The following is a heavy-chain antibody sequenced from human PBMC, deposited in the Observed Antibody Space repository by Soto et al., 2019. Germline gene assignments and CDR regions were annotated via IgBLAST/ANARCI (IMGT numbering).Heavy chain of an antibody. CDR3: ARDGSYDPGVGNWFDP. CDR1: GFTFSSYS. CDR2: ISSSSSTI. J-gene: IGHJ5*02. Sequence: GGSLRLSCAASGFTFSSYSMNWVRQAPGKGLEWVSYISSSSSTIYYADSVKGRFTISRDNAKNSLYLQMNSLRAEDTAVYYCARDGSYDPGVGNWFDPWGQGTLVTVSS. D-gene: IGHD3-3*01. V-gene: IGHV3-48*01.